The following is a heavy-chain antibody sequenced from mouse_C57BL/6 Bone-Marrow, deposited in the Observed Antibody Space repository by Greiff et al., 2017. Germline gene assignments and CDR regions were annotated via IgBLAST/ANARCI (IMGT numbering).Heavy chain of an antibody. CDR3: ASHYYGSSYGDYFDY. CDR1: GYTFTSYW. V-gene: IGHV1-59*01. D-gene: IGHD1-1*01. CDR2: IDPSDSYT. J-gene: IGHJ2*01. Sequence: QVQLQQPGAELVRPGTSVKLSCKASGYTFTSYWMHWVKQRPGQGLEWIGVIDPSDSYTNYNQKFKGKGTLTVDTSSSTAYMQLSSLTSEDSAVYYCASHYYGSSYGDYFDYWGQGTTLTVSS.